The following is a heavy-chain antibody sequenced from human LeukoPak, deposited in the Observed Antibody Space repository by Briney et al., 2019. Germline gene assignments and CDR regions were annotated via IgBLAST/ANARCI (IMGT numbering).Heavy chain of an antibody. D-gene: IGHD5-12*01. CDR1: SGSISRYY. V-gene: IGHV4-59*01. Sequence: PSETLSLTCTVSSGSISRYYWSWIRQPPGKGLDWIGYIYYTGSTNYNPSLKSRVTISVDTSKNQFSLKLSSVTAADTAVYYCASGTRGYSGYDYYYYYMDVWGEGTTVTVSS. CDR2: IYYTGST. CDR3: ASGTRGYSGYDYYYYYMDV. J-gene: IGHJ6*03.